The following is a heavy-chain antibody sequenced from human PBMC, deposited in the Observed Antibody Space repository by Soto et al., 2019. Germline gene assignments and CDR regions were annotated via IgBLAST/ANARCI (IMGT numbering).Heavy chain of an antibody. CDR2: TYYSGST. CDR3: ARQYSNGFDY. CDR1: GASFSGYY. V-gene: IGHV4-59*01. Sequence: SETLSLTCTVSGASFSGYYWNWIRQPPGKGLEWIGYTYYSGSTNYNPSLKSRVSISVDSSKNQFSLKLTSVTAADTAVYYCARQYSNGFDYWGQGTLVTVSS. D-gene: IGHD6-19*01. J-gene: IGHJ4*02.